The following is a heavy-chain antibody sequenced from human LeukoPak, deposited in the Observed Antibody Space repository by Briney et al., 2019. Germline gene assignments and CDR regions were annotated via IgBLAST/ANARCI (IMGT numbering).Heavy chain of an antibody. J-gene: IGHJ6*01. CDR1: GFTFSSYG. CDR3: GKDTPGVGMDV. Sequence: GGSLRLSCAASGFTFSSYGMHWVRQAPGKGLEWVSFIGYDGSNKYYADSVKGRFTISRDNSKNTLYLQMNSLRAEDTAVYYCGKDTPGVGMDVWGQGTTVTVSS. V-gene: IGHV3-30*02. CDR2: IGYDGSNK. D-gene: IGHD2-8*01.